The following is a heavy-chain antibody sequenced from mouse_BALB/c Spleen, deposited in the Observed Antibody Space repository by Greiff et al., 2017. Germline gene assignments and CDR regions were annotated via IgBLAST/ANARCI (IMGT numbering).Heavy chain of an antibody. V-gene: IGHV5-4*02. J-gene: IGHJ2*01. D-gene: IGHD2-2*01. CDR2: ISDGGSYT. CDR1: GFTFSDYY. Sequence: DVMLVESGGGLVKPGGSLKLSCAASGFTFSDYYMYWVRQTPEKRLEWVATISDGGSYTYYPDSVKGRFTIYRDNAKNNLYLQMSSLKSEDTAMYYCARDGYDDWGQGTTLTVSS. CDR3: ARDGYDD.